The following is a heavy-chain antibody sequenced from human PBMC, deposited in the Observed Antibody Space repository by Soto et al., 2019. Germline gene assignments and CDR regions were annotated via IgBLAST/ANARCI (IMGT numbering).Heavy chain of an antibody. D-gene: IGHD6-19*01. CDR2: IYPGDSDT. Sequence: GESLKISCKGSGYSFTSYWIGWVRQMPGKGLEWMGIIYPGDSDTRYSPSFQGQVTISADKSISTAYLQWSSLKASDTAMYYCASGRLVPTYYYGMDVWGQGTTVTVS. V-gene: IGHV5-51*01. CDR3: ASGRLVPTYYYGMDV. J-gene: IGHJ6*02. CDR1: GYSFTSYW.